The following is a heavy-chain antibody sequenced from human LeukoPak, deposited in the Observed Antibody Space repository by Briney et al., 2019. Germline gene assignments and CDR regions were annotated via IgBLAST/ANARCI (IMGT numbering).Heavy chain of an antibody. J-gene: IGHJ6*02. CDR1: GFTFSSYA. D-gene: IGHD2-15*01. CDR3: ARAVGVAATSPTSYFYYGMDV. V-gene: IGHV3-23*01. Sequence: GGSLRLSCAASGFTFSSYAMSWVRQAPGKGLEWVSSISDRDGSTYYVGAVKGRFTISRDNSKNTLYLQMNSLRGEDMAVYFCARAVGVAATSPTSYFYYGMDVWGQGTTVTVSS. CDR2: ISDRDGST.